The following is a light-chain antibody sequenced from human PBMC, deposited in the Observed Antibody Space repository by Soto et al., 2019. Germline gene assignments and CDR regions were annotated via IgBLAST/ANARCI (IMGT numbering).Light chain of an antibody. CDR1: QSVSSN. CDR2: GAS. J-gene: IGKJ2*02. V-gene: IGKV3-15*01. Sequence: EIVMTQSPATLSVSPGERATLSCRASQSVSSNLAWYQQKPGQAPRLLIYGASTRATGIPARFSGSGSGTEFTLTISSRQSEDFAVYYCQQYNNWPPDRTFGQGTKLEIK. CDR3: QQYNNWPPDRT.